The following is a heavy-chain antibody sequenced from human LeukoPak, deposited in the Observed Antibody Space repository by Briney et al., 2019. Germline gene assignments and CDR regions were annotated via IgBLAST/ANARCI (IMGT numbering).Heavy chain of an antibody. Sequence: GRSLRLSCAASGFTFSSYGMHWVRQAPGKGLEWVAVISYDGSNKYYADSVKGRFTISRDNSKNTLYLQMNSLRAEDTAVYYCAKDINPRKYGSGLGSIDAYYGTDVWGQGTTVTVSS. CDR2: ISYDGSNK. CDR1: GFTFSSYG. V-gene: IGHV3-30*18. J-gene: IGHJ6*02. CDR3: AKDINPRKYGSGLGSIDAYYGTDV. D-gene: IGHD3-10*01.